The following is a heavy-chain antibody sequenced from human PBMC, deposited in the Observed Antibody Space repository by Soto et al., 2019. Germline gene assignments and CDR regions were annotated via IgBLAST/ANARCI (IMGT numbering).Heavy chain of an antibody. CDR2: IWYDGSNK. CDR3: ARMHLAGYYYGMDV. V-gene: IGHV3-33*07. Sequence: GGSLRLSCVASGFTFSSSGMYWVRQAPGKGLECVAVIWYDGSNKDYGDSVKGRFTISRDNPKHTLYLQMNSLRAEDTAVYYCARMHLAGYYYGMDVWGRGTPVTVSS. CDR1: GFTFSSSG. J-gene: IGHJ6*02.